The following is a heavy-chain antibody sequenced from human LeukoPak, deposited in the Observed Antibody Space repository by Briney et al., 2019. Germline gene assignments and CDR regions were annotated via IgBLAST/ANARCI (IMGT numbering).Heavy chain of an antibody. CDR2: IYPGDSDT. D-gene: IGHD3-3*01. Sequence: GESLKISCKGSGYSFTSYWIGWVRQMPGKGLEWMWIIYPGDSDTRYSPSFQGQVTISADKSISTAYLQWSSPKASDTAMYYCARTYYDFWSGYYLYFDYWGQGTLVTVSS. CDR3: ARTYYDFWSGYYLYFDY. CDR1: GYSFTSYW. J-gene: IGHJ4*02. V-gene: IGHV5-51*01.